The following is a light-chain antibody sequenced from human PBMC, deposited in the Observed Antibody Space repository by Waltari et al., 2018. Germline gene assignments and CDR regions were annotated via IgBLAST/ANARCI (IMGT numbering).Light chain of an antibody. CDR2: EAS. J-gene: IGKJ2*01. CDR3: QQYNTYYS. V-gene: IGKV3-15*01. CDR1: QSVATN. Sequence: IVMTQSPATLSVSPGEGATRSCRASQSVATNLAWYQQKPGQGPRLLISEASTRVAGIPARFSGRGSGTEFTLTISSLQSEDFAVYYCQQYNTYYSFGQGTRLEIK.